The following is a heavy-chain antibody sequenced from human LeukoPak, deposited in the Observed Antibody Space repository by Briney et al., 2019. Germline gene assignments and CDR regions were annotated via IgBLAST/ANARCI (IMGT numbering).Heavy chain of an antibody. Sequence: PSETLSLTCTVSGGSISSYYWSWIRQPAGEGLEWIGRIYSSGSTNYNPSLKSRVTMSVDTSRNRFSLKLTSVTAADTGAYYCARMYSGTYGGIDYWGQGSLVTVSS. CDR3: ARMYSGTYGGIDY. CDR1: GGSISSYY. V-gene: IGHV4-4*07. CDR2: IYSSGST. D-gene: IGHD1-26*01. J-gene: IGHJ4*02.